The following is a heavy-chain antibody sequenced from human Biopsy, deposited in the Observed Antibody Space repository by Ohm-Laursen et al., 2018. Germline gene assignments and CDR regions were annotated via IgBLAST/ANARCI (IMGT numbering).Heavy chain of an antibody. Sequence: SLRLSCAASGFAFSDYSMNWVRQAPGKGLEWVASISSTSNHIHYVDSVWGRFTISRDNAENSLYLEMNSLRVEDTAVYYCARGEVTFGELIVSLDSWGQGTLATVSS. CDR2: ISSTSNHI. CDR1: GFAFSDYS. V-gene: IGHV3-21*04. CDR3: ARGEVTFGELIVSLDS. D-gene: IGHD3-16*02. J-gene: IGHJ4*02.